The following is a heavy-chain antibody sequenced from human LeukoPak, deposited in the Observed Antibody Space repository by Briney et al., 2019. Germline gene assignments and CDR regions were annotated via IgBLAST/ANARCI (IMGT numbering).Heavy chain of an antibody. J-gene: IGHJ5*02. D-gene: IGHD2-2*02. Sequence: PSETLSLTCTVSGGSISSYYWSWIRQPPGKGLEWIGCIYYSGSTNYNPSLKSRVTISVDTSKNQFSLKLSSVTAADTAVYYCARAHPYCSSTSCYTGGWFDPWGQGTLVTVSS. CDR2: IYYSGST. CDR1: GGSISSYY. V-gene: IGHV4-59*01. CDR3: ARAHPYCSSTSCYTGGWFDP.